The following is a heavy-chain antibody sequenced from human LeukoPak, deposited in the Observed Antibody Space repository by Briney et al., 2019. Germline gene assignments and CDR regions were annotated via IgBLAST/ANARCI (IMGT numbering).Heavy chain of an antibody. CDR3: AKGQSGVPADGLYSWFDP. Sequence: GGSLRLSCAASGFTFSSYAMSWVRQAPGKGLEWVSAISGSGGSTYYADSVKGRFTISRDNSKNTLYLQMNSLRAEDTAVYYCAKGQSGVPADGLYSWFDPWGQGTLVTVSS. V-gene: IGHV3-23*01. J-gene: IGHJ5*02. CDR2: ISGSGGST. CDR1: GFTFSSYA. D-gene: IGHD2-2*01.